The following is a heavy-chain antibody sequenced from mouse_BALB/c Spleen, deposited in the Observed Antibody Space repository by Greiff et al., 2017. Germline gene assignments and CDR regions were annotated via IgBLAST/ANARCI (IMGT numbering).Heavy chain of an antibody. V-gene: IGHV1S81*02. CDR2: INPSNGRT. Sequence: QVQLQQSGAELVKPGASVKLSCKASGYTFTSYWMHWVKQRPGQGLEWIGEINPSNGRTNYNEKFKSKATLTVDKSSSTAYMQLSSLTSEDSAVYYCARYDGYYGFAYWGQGTLVTVSA. J-gene: IGHJ3*01. CDR1: GYTFTSYW. CDR3: ARYDGYYGFAY. D-gene: IGHD2-3*01.